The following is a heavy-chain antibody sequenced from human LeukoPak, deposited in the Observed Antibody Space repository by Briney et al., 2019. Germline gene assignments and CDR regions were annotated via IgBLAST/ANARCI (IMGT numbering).Heavy chain of an antibody. J-gene: IGHJ5*02. Sequence: SETLSLTCTVSGGSISSSSYYWAWIRQPPGKGLEWVGSIYYSGSTYNNPSLKSRVTISVDTSKNQFSLKLSSVTAADTAVYYCARDRAGSPNWFDPWGQGTLVTVSS. D-gene: IGHD3-10*01. V-gene: IGHV4-39*07. CDR3: ARDRAGSPNWFDP. CDR1: GGSISSSSYY. CDR2: IYYSGST.